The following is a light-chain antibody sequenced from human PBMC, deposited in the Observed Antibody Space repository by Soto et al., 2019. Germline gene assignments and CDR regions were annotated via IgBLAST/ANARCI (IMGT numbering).Light chain of an antibody. V-gene: IGLV2-14*03. CDR1: SSDVGGYNY. J-gene: IGLJ1*01. Sequence: QSVLTQPASVSGSPGQSITVSCTGTSSDVGGYNYVSWYQQHPGKATRLLNYDVTNRPSGVSNRFSGSKSGNTASLTISGLQAEDEADYYCSSYRRGSTYVFGTGTKVTV. CDR2: DVT. CDR3: SSYRRGSTYV.